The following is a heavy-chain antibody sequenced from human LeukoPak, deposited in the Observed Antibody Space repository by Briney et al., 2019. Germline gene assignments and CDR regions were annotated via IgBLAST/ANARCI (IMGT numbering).Heavy chain of an antibody. CDR2: ISSNGGST. Sequence: GGSLRLSCSASGFTFSSYAMHWVRQAPGKGLEYVSGISSNGGSTYYADSVKGRFTISRDNSKNTLYLQMSSLRAEDTAVYYCVKVRAVAGTTGAFDIWGQGTMATVSS. CDR3: VKVRAVAGTTGAFDI. D-gene: IGHD6-19*01. J-gene: IGHJ3*02. V-gene: IGHV3-64D*06. CDR1: GFTFSSYA.